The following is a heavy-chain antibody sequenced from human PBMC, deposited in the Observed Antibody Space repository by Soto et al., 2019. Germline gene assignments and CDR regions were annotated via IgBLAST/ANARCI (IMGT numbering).Heavy chain of an antibody. Sequence: GGSLRLSCAASGFTFSRYGMHWVRQAPGKGLEWVAVISYDGSNKYYADSVKGRFTISRDNSKNTLYLQMNSLRAEDTAVYYCAKDGYGDRYYFDYWGQGTLVTVSS. V-gene: IGHV3-30*18. CDR1: GFTFSRYG. J-gene: IGHJ4*02. CDR2: ISYDGSNK. D-gene: IGHD4-17*01. CDR3: AKDGYGDRYYFDY.